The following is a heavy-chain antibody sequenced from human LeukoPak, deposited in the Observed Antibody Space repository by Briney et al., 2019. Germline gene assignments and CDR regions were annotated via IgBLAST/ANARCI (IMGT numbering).Heavy chain of an antibody. V-gene: IGHV4-31*03. CDR1: GGSMSSGGYY. D-gene: IGHD3-22*01. J-gene: IGHJ3*02. Sequence: SQTLSLTCTVSGGSMSSGGYYWSWIREHPGKGLEGIAYIYYSGSPYYNPSLKSRVTISVDTSKKQFSLTLSSVTAADTAVYYCARYYYYDSSGFFFAAFDIWGQGTMVTVSS. CDR3: ARYYYYDSSGFFFAAFDI. CDR2: IYYSGSP.